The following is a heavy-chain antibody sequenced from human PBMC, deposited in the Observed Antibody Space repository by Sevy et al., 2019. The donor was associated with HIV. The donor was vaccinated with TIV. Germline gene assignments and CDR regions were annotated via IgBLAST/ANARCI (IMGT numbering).Heavy chain of an antibody. D-gene: IGHD2-15*01. V-gene: IGHV3-30-3*01. CDR2: ISDDGSNK. J-gene: IGHJ4*02. CDR3: ARDRQYCSGGTCYRTGYFDY. Sequence: GGSLRLSCAASGFTFSSYAMHWVRQAPGEGLEWVAVISDDGSNKYYADSVKGRFTISRDKSKNTLYLQMSSLRAEDTAMFYCARDRQYCSGGTCYRTGYFDYGGQGTLVTVSS. CDR1: GFTFSSYA.